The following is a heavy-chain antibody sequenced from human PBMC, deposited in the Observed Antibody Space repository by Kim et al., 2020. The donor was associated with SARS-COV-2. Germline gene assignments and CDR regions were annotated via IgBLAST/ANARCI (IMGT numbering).Heavy chain of an antibody. CDR2: IVPILGIP. CDR1: GYTFSTYA. D-gene: IGHD3-10*01. V-gene: IGHV1-69*10. J-gene: IGHJ4*02. Sequence: SVKVSCKVSGYTFSTYAITWLRQAPGQGLEWLGYIVPILGIPNYSQKFQGRVTISADTFTNTAYMDLSRVTSDDTAVYYCATDYKVRADALHYCDYWGARDPITVSP. CDR3: ATDYKVRADALHYCDY.